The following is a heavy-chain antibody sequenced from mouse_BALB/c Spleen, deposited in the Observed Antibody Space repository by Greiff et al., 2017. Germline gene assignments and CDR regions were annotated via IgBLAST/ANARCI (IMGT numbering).Heavy chain of an antibody. CDR2: ISSGGGST. D-gene: IGHD2-1*01. J-gene: IGHJ4*01. V-gene: IGHV5-12-1*01. CDR3: ARPPCGNYGRGYAMDY. CDR1: GFAFSSYD. Sequence: DVKLVESGGGLVKPGGSLKLSCAASGFAFSSYDMSWVRQTPEKRLEWVAYISSGGGSTYYPDTVKGRFTISRDNAKNTLYLQMSSLKSEDTAMYYCARPPCGNYGRGYAMDYWGQGTSVTVSS.